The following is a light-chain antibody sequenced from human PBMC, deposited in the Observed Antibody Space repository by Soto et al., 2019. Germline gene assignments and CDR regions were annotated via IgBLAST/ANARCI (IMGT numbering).Light chain of an antibody. CDR3: QQYDSYSPLT. CDR1: RSISSW. CDR2: KAS. V-gene: IGKV1-5*03. J-gene: IGKJ4*01. Sequence: DIQTTQAPSTLSASSGYRFPIACRSSRSISSWLAWYQQKPGKAPKLLIYKASGLESGVPSRFSGSGSGTAFTLTISSLQPDDFATYYCQQYDSYSPLTFGGGTKVDI.